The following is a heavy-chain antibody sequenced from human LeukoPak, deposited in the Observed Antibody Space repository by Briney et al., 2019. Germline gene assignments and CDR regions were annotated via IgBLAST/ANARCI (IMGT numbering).Heavy chain of an antibody. CDR1: GYTFSGYY. CDR3: ARGRTMVRGVTYNWFDP. D-gene: IGHD3-10*01. J-gene: IGHJ5*02. Sequence: ASVKVSCKASGYTFSGYYMHWLRQAPGQGLEWMGWINPNGGNTGYAQKFQGRVTMTRNTSISTAYMELSSLRSEDTAVYYCARGRTMVRGVTYNWFDPWGQGTLVTVSS. CDR2: INPNGGNT. V-gene: IGHV1-8*02.